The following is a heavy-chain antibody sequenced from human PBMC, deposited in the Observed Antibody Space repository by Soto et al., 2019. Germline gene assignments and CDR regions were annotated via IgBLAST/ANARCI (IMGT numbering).Heavy chain of an antibody. J-gene: IGHJ6*02. Sequence: GGSLRLSCAASGFTFSSYDMHWVRQATGKGLEWVSAIGTAGDTYYPGSVKGRFTISRENAKNSLYLQMNSLRAGDTAVYYCARAPGPLSGQQLVPDYYYYYGMDVWGQGTTVTVSS. D-gene: IGHD6-13*01. V-gene: IGHV3-13*01. CDR2: IGTAGDT. CDR1: GFTFSSYD. CDR3: ARAPGPLSGQQLVPDYYYYYGMDV.